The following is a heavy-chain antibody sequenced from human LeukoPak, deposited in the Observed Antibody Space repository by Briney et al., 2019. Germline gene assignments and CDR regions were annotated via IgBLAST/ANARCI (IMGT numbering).Heavy chain of an antibody. CDR3: ARCPMIVGRAFDI. Sequence: SETLSLTCTASGGSISSSNYYWGWIRQPPGKGLEWIGNIYHSGSTSYNPSLKSRVTISVDTSKNHFSLKLTSVTATDTAVYSCARCPMIVGRAFDIWGQGTMVTVSS. CDR1: GGSISSSNYY. J-gene: IGHJ3*02. V-gene: IGHV4-39*02. CDR2: IYHSGST. D-gene: IGHD3-22*01.